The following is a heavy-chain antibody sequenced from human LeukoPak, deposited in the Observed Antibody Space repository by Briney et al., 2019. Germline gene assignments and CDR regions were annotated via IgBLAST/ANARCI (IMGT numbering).Heavy chain of an antibody. CDR1: GFTFDDYA. CDR3: AEDTQSEQQPDY. CDR2: ISGDGGST. V-gene: IGHV3-43*02. J-gene: IGHJ4*02. D-gene: IGHD6-13*01. Sequence: GGSLRLSCAASGFTFDDYAMHWVRQAPGKGLEWVSLISGDGGSTYYADSVKGRFTISRDNSKNSLYLQMNSLRTEDTALYYCAEDTQSEQQPDYWGQGTLVTVSS.